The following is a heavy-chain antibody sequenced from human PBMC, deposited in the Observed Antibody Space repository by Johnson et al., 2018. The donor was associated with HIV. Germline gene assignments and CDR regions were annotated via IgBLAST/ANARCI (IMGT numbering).Heavy chain of an antibody. V-gene: IGHV3-30*02. D-gene: IGHD2-21*01. CDR3: AKDRVVIAAHDAFDI. CDR1: GFTFSDYA. Sequence: QEQLVESGGGLVQSGGSLRLSCAASGFTFSDYAMHWVRQAPGKGLEWVAFIRYDGSKKYYAESVKGRFTISRDNSKTTLYLQMNSLASEDTAVYYCAKDRVVIAAHDAFDIWGQGTMVTVSS. CDR2: IRYDGSKK. J-gene: IGHJ3*02.